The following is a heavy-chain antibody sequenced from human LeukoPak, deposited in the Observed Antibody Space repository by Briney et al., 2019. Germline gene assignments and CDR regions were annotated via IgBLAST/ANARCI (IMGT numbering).Heavy chain of an antibody. CDR1: GGSISSYY. V-gene: IGHV4-59*08. CDR2: IYNSGST. Sequence: SETLSLTCTVSGGSISSYYWSWIRQPPGKGLEWIGYIYNSGSTNYTPSLKSRVTISVDTSKNQFSLKLSSVTAADTAVYYCARRGYTRSSGHNYDWFDPWGRGTLVTVSS. D-gene: IGHD3-22*01. J-gene: IGHJ5*02. CDR3: ARRGYTRSSGHNYDWFDP.